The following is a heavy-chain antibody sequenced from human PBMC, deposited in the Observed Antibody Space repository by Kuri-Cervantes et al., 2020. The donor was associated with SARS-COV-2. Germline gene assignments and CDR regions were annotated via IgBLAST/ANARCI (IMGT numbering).Heavy chain of an antibody. Sequence: GESLKISCAASGFTFSSYAMHWVRQAPGKGLEWVSSISSSSSYIYYADSVKGRFTISRDNAKNSLYLQMNSLRAKDTAVYYCARRLPREDAFDIWGQGTMVTVSS. CDR1: GFTFSSYA. V-gene: IGHV3-21*01. D-gene: IGHD2-15*01. CDR2: ISSSSSYI. J-gene: IGHJ3*02. CDR3: ARRLPREDAFDI.